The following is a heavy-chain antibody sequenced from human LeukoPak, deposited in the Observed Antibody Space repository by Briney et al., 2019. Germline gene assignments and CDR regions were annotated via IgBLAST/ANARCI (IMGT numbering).Heavy chain of an antibody. CDR1: GFTFSNYW. CDR2: IKQEGSEK. V-gene: IGHV3-7*01. CDR3: ARAFV. D-gene: IGHD2-21*01. J-gene: IGHJ1*01. Sequence: PGGSLRLSCAASGFTFSNYWMSWVRQAPGKGLEWVANIKQEGSEKYYVDSVRGRFTISRDNAKNSLYLQMNSLRVEDTAVYYCARAFVGGQGTLVTVSS.